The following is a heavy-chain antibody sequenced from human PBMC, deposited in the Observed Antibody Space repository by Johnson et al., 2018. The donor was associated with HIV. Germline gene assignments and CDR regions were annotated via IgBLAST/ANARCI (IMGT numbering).Heavy chain of an antibody. CDR1: GFTFSSYA. Sequence: QLVESGGGVVQPGRSLRLSCAASGFTFSSYAMHWVRQAPGKGLEWVSGISWNSGNIAYGDSVKGRFTIARDNAKNSLYLQMNSLTTEDTAVYYCARDKAVGYSSGWHAFDIWGQGTMVTVSS. CDR3: ARDKAVGYSSGWHAFDI. CDR2: ISWNSGNI. V-gene: IGHV3-9*01. J-gene: IGHJ3*02. D-gene: IGHD6-19*01.